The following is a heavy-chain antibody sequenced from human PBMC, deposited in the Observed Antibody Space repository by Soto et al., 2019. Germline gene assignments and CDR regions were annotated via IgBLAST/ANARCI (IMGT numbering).Heavy chain of an antibody. CDR1: RYSFTSYW. CDR3: SRRIGSSGHIDV. CDR2: IYPGDSDT. Sequence: GESLKISCNGSRYSFTSYWIGWLRHMPGQGLEWMGIIYPGDSDTRYSPSFQGQVTISADKTISTAYLQWSSLKASHTAIYYRSRRIGSSGHIDVWGQGTTVIVCS. J-gene: IGHJ6*02. V-gene: IGHV5-51*01. D-gene: IGHD6-19*01.